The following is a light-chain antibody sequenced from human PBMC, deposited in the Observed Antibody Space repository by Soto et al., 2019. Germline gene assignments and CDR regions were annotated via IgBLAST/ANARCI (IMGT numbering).Light chain of an antibody. CDR3: QQYGSSAPIT. CDR1: QSVSSR. V-gene: IGKV3-20*01. J-gene: IGKJ5*01. Sequence: EIVLTQSPGTLSLSPGERATLSCRASQSVSSRLAWYQQKPGQAPRLLISGASSRATGIPDRFSGSGSATDFTLTISRLEPEDFALYFCQQYGSSAPITFGQGTRLEIK. CDR2: GAS.